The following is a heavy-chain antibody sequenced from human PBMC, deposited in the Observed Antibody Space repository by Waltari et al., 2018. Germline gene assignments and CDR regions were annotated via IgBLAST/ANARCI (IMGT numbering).Heavy chain of an antibody. CDR1: GGSFSGYY. Sequence: QVQLQQWGAGLLKPSETLSLTCAVYGGSFSGYYWSWIRQPPGKGLEWIGEINHSGSTNYNPSLKSRGTISVDTSKNQFSLKLSSVTAADTAVYYCARGPYDYIWGSYRLFAFDIWGQGTMVTVSS. J-gene: IGHJ3*02. D-gene: IGHD3-16*02. V-gene: IGHV4-34*01. CDR2: INHSGST. CDR3: ARGPYDYIWGSYRLFAFDI.